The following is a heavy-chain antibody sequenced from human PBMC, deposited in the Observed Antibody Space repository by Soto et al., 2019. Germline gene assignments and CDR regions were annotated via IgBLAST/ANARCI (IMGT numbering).Heavy chain of an antibody. CDR1: GFTFSSYS. CDR3: ARPYSSSWYESVVEFDY. V-gene: IGHV3-48*01. J-gene: IGHJ4*02. D-gene: IGHD6-13*01. Sequence: GGSLRLSCAASGFTFSSYSMNWVRQAPGKVLEWVSYISSSSSTIYYADSVKGRFTISRDNAKNSLYLQMNSLRAEDTAVYYCARPYSSSWYESVVEFDYWGQGTLVTVSS. CDR2: ISSSSSTI.